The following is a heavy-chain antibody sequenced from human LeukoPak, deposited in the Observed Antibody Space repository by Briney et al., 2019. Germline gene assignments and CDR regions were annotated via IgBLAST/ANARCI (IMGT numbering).Heavy chain of an antibody. CDR1: GDSVSSNSAA. J-gene: IGHJ4*02. D-gene: IGHD1-26*01. CDR3: AGSSGDPDY. V-gene: IGHV6-1*01. Sequence: SQTLSLTCAISGDSVSSNSAAWNWIRQSPSRGLEWLGRTYYRSRWYNEYEVSVRSRITISPDTSKNQVYLQLNFVTPEDTAVYYCAGSSGDPDYWGQGTLVTVSS. CDR2: TYYRSRWYN.